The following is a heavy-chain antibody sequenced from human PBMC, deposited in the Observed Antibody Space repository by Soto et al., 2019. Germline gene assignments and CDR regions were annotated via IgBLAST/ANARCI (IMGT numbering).Heavy chain of an antibody. Sequence: SLRLSCAASGFTVSSYSMSWVRQAPGKGLEWVSYISSSSSTIYYADSVKGRFTISRDNAKNSLYLQMNSLRDEDTAVYYCARDSSSYPDDFDYWRQGTLVPVSS. V-gene: IGHV3-48*02. CDR3: ARDSSSYPDDFDY. CDR1: GFTVSSYS. CDR2: ISSSSSTI. J-gene: IGHJ4*02. D-gene: IGHD6-6*01.